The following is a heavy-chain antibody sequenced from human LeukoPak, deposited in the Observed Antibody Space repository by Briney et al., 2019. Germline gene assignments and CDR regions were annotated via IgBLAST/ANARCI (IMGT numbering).Heavy chain of an antibody. Sequence: ASVKVSCKASGYTVTGYCMRWVRQAPGQGLEWVGWINPNSGDTNYAQKFPGRVTMTTVSSISTAYMELSRLRSDDTAVYYCARDDFGLAVREMYYYMDVWGKGTTVTVSS. CDR3: ARDDFGLAVREMYYYMDV. V-gene: IGHV1-2*02. CDR1: GYTVTGYC. D-gene: IGHD3-10*01. J-gene: IGHJ6*03. CDR2: INPNSGDT.